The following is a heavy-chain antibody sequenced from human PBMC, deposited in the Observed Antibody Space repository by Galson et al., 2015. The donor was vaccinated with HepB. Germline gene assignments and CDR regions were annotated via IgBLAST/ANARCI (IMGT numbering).Heavy chain of an antibody. V-gene: IGHV1-46*01. D-gene: IGHD2-15*01. CDR1: GYTFTSYY. CDR2: INPSGGST. CDR3: ARDAGYCSGGSCPLDY. J-gene: IGHJ4*02. Sequence: SVKVSCKASGYTFTSYYMHWVRQAPGQGLEWMGIINPSGGSTSYAQKFQGRVTMTRDTSTSTVYMELSSLRSEDTAVYYCARDAGYCSGGSCPLDYWGQGTLVTVSS.